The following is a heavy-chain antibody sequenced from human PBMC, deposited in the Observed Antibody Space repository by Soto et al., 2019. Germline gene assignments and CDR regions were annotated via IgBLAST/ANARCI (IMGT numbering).Heavy chain of an antibody. J-gene: IGHJ5*02. CDR3: ARVGPWVPYYYDSSPYTFENWFDP. D-gene: IGHD3-22*01. Sequence: SETLSLTCTVSGDSIGSGNKYWSWIWQAPGKGLEWIGSIYHGGSTYYNPSLNSRVTLSIDMTNNHVSLILNSVTAADTAVYYCARVGPWVPYYYDSSPYTFENWFDPWGQGTLVTVSS. V-gene: IGHV4-38-2*02. CDR1: GDSIGSGNKY. CDR2: IYHGGST.